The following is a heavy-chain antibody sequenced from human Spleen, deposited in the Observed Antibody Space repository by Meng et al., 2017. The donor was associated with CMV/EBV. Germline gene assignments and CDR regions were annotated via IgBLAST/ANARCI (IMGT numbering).Heavy chain of an antibody. CDR2: FYWNDDK. J-gene: IGHJ5*02. CDR1: GFSLSTSGVG. CDR3: AYSYCSTTSCFWLDP. Sequence: SGPTLVKPTQTLTLTCTFSGFSLSTSGVGVGWIRQPPGKALEWLAVFYWNDDKRYSPSLKSRLTITKDTSKNEVVLTMTNMDPVDTATYYCAYSYCSTTSCFWLDPWGQGTLVTVSS. V-gene: IGHV2-5*01. D-gene: IGHD2-2*01.